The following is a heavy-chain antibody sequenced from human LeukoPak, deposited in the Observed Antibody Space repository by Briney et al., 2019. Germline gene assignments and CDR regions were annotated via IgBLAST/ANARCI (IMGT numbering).Heavy chain of an antibody. Sequence: ASVKVSCKASGYTLPSFGISWVRRPPGQGLGWLGWISAYNGNTSYAQKLQGRVTMTTDTSTSTAYMELRSLRPDDTAVYYCAAGWLSSYYYGMDVWGQGTTVTVSS. CDR3: AAGWLSSYYYGMDV. D-gene: IGHD3-9*01. CDR2: ISAYNGNT. V-gene: IGHV1-18*01. CDR1: GYTLPSFG. J-gene: IGHJ6*02.